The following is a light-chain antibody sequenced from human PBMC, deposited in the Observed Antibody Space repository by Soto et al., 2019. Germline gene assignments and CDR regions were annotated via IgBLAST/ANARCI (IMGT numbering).Light chain of an antibody. V-gene: IGLV6-57*03. CDR2: EDN. J-gene: IGLJ2*01. Sequence: NFMLTQPHSVSESPGKTVTISCTRSSGSIASNYVQWYQQRPGSAPTTVIYEDNRRPSGVPDRFSGSIDSSSNSASLIISGLKTEDEADYYCQSYDSSIRVFGGGTKVTVL. CDR3: QSYDSSIRV. CDR1: SGSIASNY.